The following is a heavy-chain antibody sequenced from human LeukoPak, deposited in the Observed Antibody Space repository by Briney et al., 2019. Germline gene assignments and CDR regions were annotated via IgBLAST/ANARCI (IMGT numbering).Heavy chain of an antibody. CDR1: GFTFGSYA. D-gene: IGHD3-22*01. CDR2: ISGSGGST. J-gene: IGHJ4*02. V-gene: IGHV3-23*01. CDR3: AKDSSGYYYRTPGRSFAY. Sequence: GGSLRLSCAASGFTFGSYAMIWVRQAPGKGLEWCSAISGSGGSTYYADSVKGRFTISRDNSKNTLYLQMNSLRAEDTAVYSCAKDSSGYYYRTPGRSFAYWGQGTLVTVSS.